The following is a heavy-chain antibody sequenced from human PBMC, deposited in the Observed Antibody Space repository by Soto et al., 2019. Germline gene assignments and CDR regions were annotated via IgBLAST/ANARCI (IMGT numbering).Heavy chain of an antibody. CDR3: ASRGRYYDSSGYFDY. V-gene: IGHV3-30*04. CDR1: GFTFSSYA. CDR2: ISYDGSNK. J-gene: IGHJ4*02. Sequence: GESLRLSCAASGFTFSSYAMHWVRQAPGKGLEWVAVISYDGSNKYYADSVKGRFTISRDNSKNTLYLQMNSLRAEDTAVYYCASRGRYYDSSGYFDYWGQGTLVTVSS. D-gene: IGHD3-22*01.